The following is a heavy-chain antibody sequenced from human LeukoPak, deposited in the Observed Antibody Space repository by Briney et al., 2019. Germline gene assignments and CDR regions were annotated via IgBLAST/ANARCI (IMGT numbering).Heavy chain of an antibody. D-gene: IGHD6-19*01. Sequence: SLRLSCAASGFTFDDYAMHWVRQAPGKGLEWVSGISWNSGSIGYADSVKGRFTISRDNAKNSLYLQMNSLRAEDTALYYCAKDIGSSGWVFDYWGQGTLVTVSS. CDR3: AKDIGSSGWVFDY. CDR2: ISWNSGSI. V-gene: IGHV3-9*01. J-gene: IGHJ4*02. CDR1: GFTFDDYA.